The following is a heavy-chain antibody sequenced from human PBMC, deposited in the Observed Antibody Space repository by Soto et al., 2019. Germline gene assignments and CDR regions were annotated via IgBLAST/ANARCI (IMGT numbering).Heavy chain of an antibody. J-gene: IGHJ4*02. CDR3: ARDFKRYSSSPGTLEY. CDR2: IYYSGTT. CDR1: GGSISSGDYY. D-gene: IGHD6-6*01. V-gene: IGHV4-30-4*01. Sequence: PSETLSLTCTVSGGSISSGDYYWSWVRQSPGKGLEWIGCIYYSGTTYYNPSLETRLTMSVDTSKNQFSLRLSSVTAADTAMYFCARDFKRYSSSPGTLEYWGQGTLVTVSS.